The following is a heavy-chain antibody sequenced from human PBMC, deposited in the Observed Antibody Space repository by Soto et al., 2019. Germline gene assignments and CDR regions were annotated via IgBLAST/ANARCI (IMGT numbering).Heavy chain of an antibody. V-gene: IGHV1-69*13. CDR1: GGTFSSYA. J-gene: IGHJ6*02. CDR2: IIPIFGTV. CDR3: ARNRYCSGGSCSIYHYYGMDV. Sequence: ASVKVSCKASGGTFSSYAISWVRQAPGQGLEWMGGIIPIFGTVNYAQKFQGRVTITADESTSTAYMELSSLRSEDTAVYYCARNRYCSGGSCSIYHYYGMDVWGQGTTVTVSS. D-gene: IGHD2-15*01.